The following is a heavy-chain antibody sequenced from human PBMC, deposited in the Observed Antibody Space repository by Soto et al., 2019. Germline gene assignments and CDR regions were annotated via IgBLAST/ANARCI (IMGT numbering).Heavy chain of an antibody. Sequence: GASVKVSCKASGYTFTSYDINWVRQATGQGLEWMGWMNPNSGNTGYAQKFQGRVTMTRNTSISTAYMELSSLRSEDTAVYYCARDFSPGYCSVGSCYSGVPYYYYMDVWGKGTTVTVSS. CDR1: GYTFTSYD. J-gene: IGHJ6*03. CDR3: ARDFSPGYCSVGSCYSGVPYYYYMDV. CDR2: MNPNSGNT. D-gene: IGHD2-15*01. V-gene: IGHV1-8*01.